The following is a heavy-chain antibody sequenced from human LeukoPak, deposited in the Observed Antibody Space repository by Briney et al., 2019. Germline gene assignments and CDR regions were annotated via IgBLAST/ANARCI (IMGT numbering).Heavy chain of an antibody. D-gene: IGHD1-1*01. CDR1: GYTFTSYY. J-gene: IGHJ6*02. Sequence: ASVKVSCTASGYTFTSYYMHWVRQAPGHGLEWMGIIPPSGVSTTYAQKFQGRVTMTRDTSTSTLYMELSSLRSEDTAVYYCARAVPGTTSLGMDVWGQGTTVTVSS. CDR3: ARAVPGTTSLGMDV. V-gene: IGHV1-46*01. CDR2: IPPSGVST.